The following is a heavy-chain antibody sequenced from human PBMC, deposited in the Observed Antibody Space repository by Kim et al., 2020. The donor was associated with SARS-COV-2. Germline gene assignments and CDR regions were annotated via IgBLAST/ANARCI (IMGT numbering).Heavy chain of an antibody. CDR2: INTSGST. D-gene: IGHD3-16*01. J-gene: IGHJ4*02. V-gene: IGHV4-34*01. CDR3: ARSRARGDGASLDY. Sequence: SETLSLTCAVYGGSFSGYYWNWIRQPPGKGLEWIGEINTSGSTDYNPSLKSRVTISVDTSKNQFSLKLSSVTAADTAVYYCARSRARGDGASLDYWGQGTLVTVSS. CDR1: GGSFSGYY.